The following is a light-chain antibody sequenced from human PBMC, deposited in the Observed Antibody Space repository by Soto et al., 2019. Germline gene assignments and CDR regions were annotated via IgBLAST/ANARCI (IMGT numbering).Light chain of an antibody. V-gene: IGKV3-20*01. Sequence: EIGITQSPATLSVSPGERATLSCRASQSVSRNYLAWYQQKPGQAPRLLIYTASRRATGIPDRFSGSGSGTDFTLTISRLEPEDSAVYYCQQYSRAPITFGQGTRLEIK. J-gene: IGKJ5*01. CDR1: QSVSRNY. CDR3: QQYSRAPIT. CDR2: TAS.